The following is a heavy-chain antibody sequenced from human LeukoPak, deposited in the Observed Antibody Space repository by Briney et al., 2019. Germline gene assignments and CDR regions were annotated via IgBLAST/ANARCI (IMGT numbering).Heavy chain of an antibody. D-gene: IGHD3-10*01. J-gene: IGHJ4*02. CDR3: ARGNPSLYYYGSGSIDY. CDR1: GFTFDDYA. V-gene: IGHV3-9*01. Sequence: GGSLRLSCAASGFTFDDYAMHWVRQAPGKGLEWVSGISWNSGSIGYADSVKGRFTISRDNAKNSLYLQMNSLRAEDTAVYYCARGNPSLYYYGSGSIDYWGQGTLVTVSS. CDR2: ISWNSGSI.